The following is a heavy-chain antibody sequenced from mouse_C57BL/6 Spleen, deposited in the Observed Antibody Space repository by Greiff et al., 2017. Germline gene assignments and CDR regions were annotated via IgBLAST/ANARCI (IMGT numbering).Heavy chain of an antibody. J-gene: IGHJ4*01. D-gene: IGHD2-1*01. CDR2: IYPRDGST. V-gene: IGHV1-78*01. CDR3: ALVAGNSREVYAMGY. CDR1: GYTFTDHT. Sequence: QVQLQQSDAELVKPGASVKISCKVSGYTFTDHTIHWMKQRPEQGLEWIGYIYPRDGSTKYNEKFKGKATLTADKSSSTAYMQLNSLTSEDSAVYFCALVAGNSREVYAMGYLAPGPSVTVSS.